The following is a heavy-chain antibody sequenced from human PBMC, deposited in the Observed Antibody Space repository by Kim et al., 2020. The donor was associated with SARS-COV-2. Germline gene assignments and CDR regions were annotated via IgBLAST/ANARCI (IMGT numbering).Heavy chain of an antibody. CDR3: ARELVPTTVTTRDYYYYYGMDV. J-gene: IGHJ6*02. Sequence: GGSLRLSCAASGFTVSSNYMSWVRQAPGKGLEWVSVIYSGGSTYYADSVKGRFTISRDNSKNTLYLQMNSLRAEDTAVYYCARELVPTTVTTRDYYYYYGMDVWGQGTTVTVSS. CDR1: GFTVSSNY. D-gene: IGHD4-17*01. V-gene: IGHV3-53*01. CDR2: IYSGGST.